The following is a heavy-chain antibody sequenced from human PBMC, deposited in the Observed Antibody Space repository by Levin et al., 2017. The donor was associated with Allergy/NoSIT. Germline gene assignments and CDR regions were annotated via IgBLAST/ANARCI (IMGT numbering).Heavy chain of an antibody. CDR3: ARDKAWYLDL. V-gene: IGHV3-33*01. CDR2: IYSDGSNA. CDR1: GFTFADYG. J-gene: IGHJ2*01. Sequence: GESLKISCAASGFTFADYGMHWVRQAPGKGLEWVGIIYSDGSNAYYADSVRGRLSLSRDNSENTVYLQMNSLRAEDTAVYYCARDKAWYLDLWGRGTLATVSS.